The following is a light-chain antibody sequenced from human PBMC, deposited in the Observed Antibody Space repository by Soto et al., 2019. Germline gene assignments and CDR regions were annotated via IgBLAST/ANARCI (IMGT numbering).Light chain of an antibody. V-gene: IGKV1-39*01. CDR2: DAA. J-gene: IGKJ4*01. CDR3: QQFSSSPLT. CDR1: QNINTY. Sequence: DIQMTQSPYSLSAAVGDRVTIACRASQNINTYLNWYQQKPGKAPKLLMFDAASLQSGVPSRFSGSGSGTDFTLTISRLEPEDFAVYFCQQFSSSPLTFGGGTKVEI.